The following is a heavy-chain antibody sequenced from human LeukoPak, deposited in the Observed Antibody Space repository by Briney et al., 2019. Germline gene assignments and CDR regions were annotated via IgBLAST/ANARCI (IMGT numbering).Heavy chain of an antibody. V-gene: IGHV3-30-3*01. CDR3: ARSEHIVVVTSTTASY. Sequence: GGSLRLSCAASGFTFSSYAMHWVRQAPGKGLEWVSVISNDGSNKYSADSVKGRFTISRDNSKNTVFLEMNSLKAEDTALYYCARSEHIVVVTSTTASYWGQGTLVTVPS. D-gene: IGHD2-21*02. J-gene: IGHJ4*02. CDR2: ISNDGSNK. CDR1: GFTFSSYA.